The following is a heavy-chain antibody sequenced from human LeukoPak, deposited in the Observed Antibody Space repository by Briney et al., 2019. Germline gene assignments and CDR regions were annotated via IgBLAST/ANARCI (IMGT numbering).Heavy chain of an antibody. CDR3: ARDQTLAQQPPYYGVDV. CDR1: GFTFSSYS. J-gene: IGHJ6*02. D-gene: IGHD6-13*01. CDR2: ISSSSSYI. Sequence: PGGSLRLSCAASGFTFSSYSMNWVRQAPGKGLEWVSSISSSSSYIYYADSVKGRFTISRDNAKNSLYLQMNSLRAEDTAVYYCARDQTLAQQPPYYGVDVWGQGTTVTVSS. V-gene: IGHV3-21*01.